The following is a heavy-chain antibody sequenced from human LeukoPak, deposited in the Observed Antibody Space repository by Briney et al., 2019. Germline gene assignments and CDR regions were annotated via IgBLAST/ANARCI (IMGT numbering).Heavy chain of an antibody. D-gene: IGHD4-17*01. V-gene: IGHV3-30-3*01. CDR1: GFSFSSYA. CDR3: MGEVSGDYSPDAFDI. J-gene: IGHJ3*02. CDR2: ISYDGSNK. Sequence: QPGRSLRLSCAASGFSFSSYAMHWVRQAPGKGLEWVAVISYDGSNKYYADSVKGRFTISRDNSKNTLYLQMNSLRAEDTAVYYSMGEVSGDYSPDAFDIWGQGTMVTVSS.